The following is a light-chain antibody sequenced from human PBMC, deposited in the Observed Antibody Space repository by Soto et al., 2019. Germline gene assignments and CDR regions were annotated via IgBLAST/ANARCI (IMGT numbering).Light chain of an antibody. V-gene: IGLV7-43*01. J-gene: IGLJ2*01. CDR3: PLYYVGVYVV. CDR1: TGAVTSGHY. CDR2: STS. Sequence: QAVVTQEPSLTLSSGGTVPLTCASSTGAVTSGHYPNWFQQKTGQSPRALIYSTSNKPSWTPARFSGCLLAGKAALTLSGVQPEDEAEYYCPLYYVGVYVVFGGGTKLTVL.